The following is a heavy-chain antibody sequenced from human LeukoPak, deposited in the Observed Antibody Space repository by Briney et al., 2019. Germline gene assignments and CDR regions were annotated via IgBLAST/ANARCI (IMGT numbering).Heavy chain of an antibody. V-gene: IGHV4-39*01. Sequence: PSETLSLTCTVSGGSISSSTYYWDWIRQPPGKGLEWFGSLYYTGTTYYNPSLKGRVTISVDTSRNQFSLKLSSVTAADTAVYYCTRKQWLAPFDYWGQGTLVTVSS. J-gene: IGHJ4*02. D-gene: IGHD6-19*01. CDR1: GGSISSSTYY. CDR2: LYYTGTT. CDR3: TRKQWLAPFDY.